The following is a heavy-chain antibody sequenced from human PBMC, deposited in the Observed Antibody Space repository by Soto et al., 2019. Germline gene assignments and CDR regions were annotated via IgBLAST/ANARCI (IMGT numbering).Heavy chain of an antibody. CDR3: ATAVDYDFWSGTTHYGMDV. V-gene: IGHV3-74*01. D-gene: IGHD3-3*01. J-gene: IGHJ6*02. CDR1: GLTFSQYW. Sequence: PGGALRVSCAASGLTFSQYWMHWVRQAPGQGLVWVSRISDDGTITDYADSVKGRFTVSRDNARNTHSLQMNSLRSEDTAVYFCATAVDYDFWSGTTHYGMDVWGQGTTVTVSS. CDR2: ISDDGTIT.